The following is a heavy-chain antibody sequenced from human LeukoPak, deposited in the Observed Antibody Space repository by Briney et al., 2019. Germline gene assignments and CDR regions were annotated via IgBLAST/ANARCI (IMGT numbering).Heavy chain of an antibody. D-gene: IGHD6-13*01. V-gene: IGHV4-59*01. CDR2: IYYSGST. J-gene: IGHJ3*02. CDR1: GGSISSYY. Sequence: SETLSLTCTVSGGSISSYYWSWIRQPPGKGLEWIGYIYYSGSTNHNPSLKSRVTISVDTSKNQFSLKLSSVTAADTAVYYCARARIAAAPFDIWGQGTMVTVSS. CDR3: ARARIAAAPFDI.